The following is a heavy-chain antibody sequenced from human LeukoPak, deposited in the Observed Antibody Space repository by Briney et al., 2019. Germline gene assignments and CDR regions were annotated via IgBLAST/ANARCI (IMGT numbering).Heavy chain of an antibody. V-gene: IGHV3-13*04. CDR3: ARGTYDSSGYPTDHAFDI. CDR1: GFTFSSYD. D-gene: IGHD3-22*01. Sequence: GGSLRLSCAASGFTFSSYDMHWVRQATGKGLEWVSAIDTAGDTYYPRSVKGRFTISRENAKNSLYLQMNSLRAGDTAVYYCARGTYDSSGYPTDHAFDIWGQGTMVTVAS. J-gene: IGHJ3*02. CDR2: IDTAGDT.